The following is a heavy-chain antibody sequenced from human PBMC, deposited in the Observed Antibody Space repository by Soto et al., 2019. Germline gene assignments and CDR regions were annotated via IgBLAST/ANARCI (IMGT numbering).Heavy chain of an antibody. CDR3: ARGGYNFWSGYYPVTY. V-gene: IGHV4-31*03. CDR1: GGSISSGGYY. J-gene: IGHJ4*02. Sequence: QVQLQQSGPGLVKPSQTLSLTCTVSGGSISSGGYYWSWIRQHPGKGLEWIGNIYYSGSTYYNTSLMSRVTISVDTSKNQFSLKLSSVTGADTAVYYCARGGYNFWSGYYPVTYRGQGTLVTVSS. D-gene: IGHD3-3*01. CDR2: IYYSGST.